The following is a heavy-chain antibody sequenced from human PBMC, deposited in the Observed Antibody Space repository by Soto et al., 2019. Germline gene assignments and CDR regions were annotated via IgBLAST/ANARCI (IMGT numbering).Heavy chain of an antibody. V-gene: IGHV3-23*01. D-gene: IGHD6-6*01. Sequence: EVPLLESGGGLVQPGGSLRLSCAASGFTFSSYAISWVRQAPGKGLEWASAISDGGGGTYYADSVKGRFSIARDNSKNTLYLQMNSLRGEDTAVYYCAQEIAAHSWWGQGTLVTVS. CDR3: AQEIAAHSW. CDR1: GFTFSSYA. J-gene: IGHJ4*02. CDR2: ISDGGGGT.